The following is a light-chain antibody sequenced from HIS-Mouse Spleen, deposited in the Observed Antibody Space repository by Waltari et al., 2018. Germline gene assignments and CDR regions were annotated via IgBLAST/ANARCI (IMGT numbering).Light chain of an antibody. CDR3: QSYDSSNLV. CDR2: EDN. Sequence: NFMLTQPHSVSESPGKTVTISCTRSSGRIASHYVQWYQQRPGSAPTTVIYEDNQRPSGVPDRFSGSIDSSSNSASLTISGLKTEDEADYYCQSYDSSNLVFGGGTKLTVL. CDR1: SGRIASHY. V-gene: IGLV6-57*04. J-gene: IGLJ3*02.